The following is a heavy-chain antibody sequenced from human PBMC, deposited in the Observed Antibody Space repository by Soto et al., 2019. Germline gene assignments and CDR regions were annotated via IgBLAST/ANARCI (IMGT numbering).Heavy chain of an antibody. CDR3: ARVDSTMVLPFFDY. CDR2: IYHTGTT. J-gene: IGHJ4*02. D-gene: IGHD5-18*01. Sequence: SETLSLTCTVSGLSVNSTNFYGGWIRQPPGKGLEWIANIYHTGTTYYNPSLKSRVTISVDTSKNHFSLRLTSVTAADTTVYYCARVDSTMVLPFFDYWGQGTLVTVSS. V-gene: IGHV4-39*02. CDR1: GLSVNSTNFY.